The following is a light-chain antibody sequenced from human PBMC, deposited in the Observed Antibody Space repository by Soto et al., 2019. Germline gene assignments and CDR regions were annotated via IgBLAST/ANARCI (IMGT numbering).Light chain of an antibody. V-gene: IGKV3-11*01. CDR1: QSVRSL. Sequence: EIVLTQSPATLSLSPGERVTLSCRASQSVRSLLAWYQQRPGQAPRLLVYDASNRAAGVPARFSGGGSDTDFTLTISSLEPEDFAVYFCQQRINWPLTFGGGTKLEIK. J-gene: IGKJ4*01. CDR3: QQRINWPLT. CDR2: DAS.